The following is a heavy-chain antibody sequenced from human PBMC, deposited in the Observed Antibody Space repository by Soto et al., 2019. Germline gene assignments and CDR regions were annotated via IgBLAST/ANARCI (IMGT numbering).Heavy chain of an antibody. CDR3: SAPKYCSGGSCYRSPASY. V-gene: IGHV3-66*01. CDR1: GFTVSSNY. D-gene: IGHD2-15*01. CDR2: IYSGGST. Sequence: GGSLRLSCAASGFTVSSNYMSWVRQAPGKGLEWVSVIYSGGSTYYADSVKGRFTISRDNSKNTLYLQMNSLRAEDTAVYYCSAPKYCSGGSCYRSPASYWGQGTLVTVSS. J-gene: IGHJ4*02.